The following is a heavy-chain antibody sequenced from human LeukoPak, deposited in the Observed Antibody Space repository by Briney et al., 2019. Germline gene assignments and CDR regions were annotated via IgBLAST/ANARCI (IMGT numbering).Heavy chain of an antibody. Sequence: ESGPTLGKPTQTLTLTCSFSGFSLSTSGVGVGWIRQPPGKALEWLALIYWDDDKRYSPSLKSRLTITKDTSKNQVVLTMTNMEPVDTATYYCAHSNVTYYDFWSGYYTPYFDYWGQGTLVTVSS. CDR1: GFSLSTSGVG. CDR2: IYWDDDK. D-gene: IGHD3-3*01. CDR3: AHSNVTYYDFWSGYYTPYFDY. V-gene: IGHV2-5*02. J-gene: IGHJ4*02.